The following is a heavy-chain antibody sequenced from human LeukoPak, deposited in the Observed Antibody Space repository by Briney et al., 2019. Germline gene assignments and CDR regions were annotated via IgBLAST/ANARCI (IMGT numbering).Heavy chain of an antibody. CDR3: ARQGPGYCGSTSCYGVDY. CDR1: GGIFSSYA. J-gene: IGHJ4*02. D-gene: IGHD2-2*01. Sequence: ASVKVSCKASGGIFSSYAISWVRQAPGQGLEWMGWINTNTGNPTYAQGFTGRFVFSLDTSVSTAYLQISSLTAEDTAVYYCARQGPGYCGSTSCYGVDYWGQGTLVTVSS. CDR2: INTNTGNP. V-gene: IGHV7-4-1*02.